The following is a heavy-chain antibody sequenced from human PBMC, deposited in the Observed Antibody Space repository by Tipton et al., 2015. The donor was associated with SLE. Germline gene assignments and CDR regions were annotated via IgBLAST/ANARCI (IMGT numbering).Heavy chain of an antibody. CDR1: GASISSYY. CDR3: AGGELRYGDYDFYY. D-gene: IGHD4-17*01. J-gene: IGHJ4*02. Sequence: LRLSCTVSGASISSYYWSWIRQPPGKGLEWIGYVYDIEFTNYNPSLKSRVTISLDTSKNQFSLKLSSVTAADTAVYYCAGGELRYGDYDFYYWGQGSLVTVSS. V-gene: IGHV4-59*01. CDR2: VYDIEFT.